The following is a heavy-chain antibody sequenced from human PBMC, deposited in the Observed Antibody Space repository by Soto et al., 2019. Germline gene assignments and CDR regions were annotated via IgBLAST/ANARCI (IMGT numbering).Heavy chain of an antibody. V-gene: IGHV4-30-4*01. Sequence: SETLSLTCTVSGGSISSGDYYWSWIRQPPGKGLEWIGYIYYSGSTYYNPSLKSRVTISVDTSKNQFSLKLSSVTAADTAVYDDASHYDSSGYFDYWGQGTLVTVSS. CDR1: GGSISSGDYY. CDR2: IYYSGST. J-gene: IGHJ4*02. D-gene: IGHD3-22*01. CDR3: ASHYDSSGYFDY.